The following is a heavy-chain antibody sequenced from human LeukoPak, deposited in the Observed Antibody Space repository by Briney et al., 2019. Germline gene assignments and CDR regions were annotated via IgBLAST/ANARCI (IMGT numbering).Heavy chain of an antibody. V-gene: IGHV3-7*01. CDR1: GFTFSSYR. J-gene: IGHJ4*02. Sequence: GGSLRLSCAASGFTFSSYRMSWVRQAPGKGLEWVANIKQDGSEKYYVDSVKGRFTISRDNAKNSLYLQMNSLRAEDTAVYYCARSVFDWLSFNFDYWGQGTLVTVSS. D-gene: IGHD3-9*01. CDR3: ARSVFDWLSFNFDY. CDR2: IKQDGSEK.